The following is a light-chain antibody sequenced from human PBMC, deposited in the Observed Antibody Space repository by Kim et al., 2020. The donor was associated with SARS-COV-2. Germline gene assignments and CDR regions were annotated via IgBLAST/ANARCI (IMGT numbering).Light chain of an antibody. J-gene: IGLJ3*02. V-gene: IGLV3-21*04. CDR3: QVWDSGSDQWV. CDR2: YDT. Sequence: APGKAATITCGGDDSGTKSVHWYRQKPGQDPVLVIYYDTDRPSGIPERFSASNSGNTATLTVSRVEAGDEADYYCQVWDSGSDQWVFGGGTQLTVL. CDR1: DSGTKS.